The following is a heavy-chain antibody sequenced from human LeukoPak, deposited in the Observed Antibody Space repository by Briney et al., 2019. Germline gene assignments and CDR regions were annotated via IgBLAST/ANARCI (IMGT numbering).Heavy chain of an antibody. CDR3: ARSLSMSYYYYTDV. CDR1: GFSFDDHG. Sequence: GGSLRLSCAASGFSFDDHGMNWVRQGPGKGLEWVSGINWNGGTTAYADSVKGRFTISRDNANKSLYLQLNSLRVEDTALYYCARSLSMSYYYYTDVWGKGTTVTVSS. V-gene: IGHV3-20*04. J-gene: IGHJ6*03. CDR2: INWNGGTT.